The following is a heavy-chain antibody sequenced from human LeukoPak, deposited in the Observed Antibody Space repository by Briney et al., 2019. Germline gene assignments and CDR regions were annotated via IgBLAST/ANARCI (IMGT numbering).Heavy chain of an antibody. V-gene: IGHV1-2*06. CDR2: INPNNGGT. Sequence: ASVKVSCKASGYTFTGYYIHWVRQAPGQGLEWMGRINPNNGGTNYAQKFQGRVTMTRDTSISTAYMELSRLRSDDTAVYYCARDCSSTSCYTWGFDPWGQGTLVTVSS. J-gene: IGHJ5*02. CDR3: ARDCSSTSCYTWGFDP. D-gene: IGHD2-2*02. CDR1: GYTFTGYY.